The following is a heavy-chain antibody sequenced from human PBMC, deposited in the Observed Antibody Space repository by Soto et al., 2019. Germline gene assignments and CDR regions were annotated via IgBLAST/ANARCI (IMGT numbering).Heavy chain of an antibody. CDR3: ARDQVDIVLMVYAEGSLYNWFDP. J-gene: IGHJ5*02. Sequence: ASVKVSCKASGYTFTSYGISWVRQAPGQGLEWMGWISAYNGNTNYAQKLQGRVTMTTDTSTSTAYMELRSLRSDDTAVYYCARDQVDIVLMVYAEGSLYNWFDPWGQGTLVTVSS. V-gene: IGHV1-18*01. CDR2: ISAYNGNT. CDR1: GYTFTSYG. D-gene: IGHD2-8*01.